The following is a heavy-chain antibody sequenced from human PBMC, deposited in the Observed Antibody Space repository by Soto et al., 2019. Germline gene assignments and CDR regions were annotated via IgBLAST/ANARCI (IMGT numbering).Heavy chain of an antibody. J-gene: IGHJ4*02. D-gene: IGHD4-17*01. CDR3: AKSPTMTTKVVDY. V-gene: IGHV3-23*01. CDR1: GFTFSSYT. CDR2: IYSSGDST. Sequence: EVQLLESGGDLVQPGGSLRLSCVASGFTFSSYTMTWVRQAPGKGLEWASVIYSSGDSTYYADSVKGRFTISRDNSKNTLYLQMNSLRADDTAVYYCAKSPTMTTKVVDYWGQGTLVTVSS.